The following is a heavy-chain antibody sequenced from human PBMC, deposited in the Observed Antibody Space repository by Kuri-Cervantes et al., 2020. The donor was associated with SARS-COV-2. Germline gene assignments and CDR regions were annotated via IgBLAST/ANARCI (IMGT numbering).Heavy chain of an antibody. CDR2: ISYDGSNK. CDR3: VRDGDHWNFDY. Sequence: GESLKISCAASGFTFSSYAMHWVRQAPGKGLEWVAVISYDGSNKYYADSVKGRFTISRDNSKNTLYLQMNSLRAEDTAVYYCVRDGDHWNFDYWAQGTLVTVSS. J-gene: IGHJ4*02. D-gene: IGHD1-1*01. CDR1: GFTFSSYA. V-gene: IGHV3-30-3*01.